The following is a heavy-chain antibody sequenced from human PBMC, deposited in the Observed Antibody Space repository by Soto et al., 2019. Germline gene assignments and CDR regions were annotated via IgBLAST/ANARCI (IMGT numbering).Heavy chain of an antibody. J-gene: IGHJ5*02. D-gene: IGHD3-10*01. CDR1: GYTLTELS. CDR2: FDPEDGET. Sequence: ASVKVSCKVSGYTLTELSMHWVRQAPGKGLEWMGGFDPEDGETIYAQKFQGRVTMTEDTSTDTAYMELSSLRSEDTAVYYCATELNYYGSGSYWFDPWGQGTLVTVSS. V-gene: IGHV1-24*01. CDR3: ATELNYYGSGSYWFDP.